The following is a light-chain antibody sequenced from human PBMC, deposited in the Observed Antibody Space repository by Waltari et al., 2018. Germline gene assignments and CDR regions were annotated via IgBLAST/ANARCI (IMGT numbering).Light chain of an antibody. CDR2: DVS. CDR3: SSYTSSSTLRV. J-gene: IGLJ3*02. V-gene: IGLV2-14*01. CDR1: SSDVGGYTY. Sequence: QSALTQPASVSGSPGQSIPISCTGTSSDVGGYTYVSWYQQQPGKAPTLMIDDVSKRPSGVSNRFSGSKSGNTASLTISGLQAEDEADYYCSSYTSSSTLRVFGGGTKLTVL.